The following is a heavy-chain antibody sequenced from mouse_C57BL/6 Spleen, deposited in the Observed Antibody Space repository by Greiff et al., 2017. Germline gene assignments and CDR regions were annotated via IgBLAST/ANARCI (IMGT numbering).Heavy chain of an antibody. CDR2: IDPENGDT. CDR1: GFNIKDDY. J-gene: IGHJ2*01. CDR3: TTSRDYGSSYNYFDY. D-gene: IGHD1-1*01. V-gene: IGHV14-4*01. Sequence: VQLQQSGAELVRPGASVKLSCTASGFNIKDDYMHWVKQRPEQGLEWIGWIDPENGDTEYASKFQGTATITADTSSNTAYLQLSSLTSEDTAVYYCTTSRDYGSSYNYFDYWGQGTTLTVSS.